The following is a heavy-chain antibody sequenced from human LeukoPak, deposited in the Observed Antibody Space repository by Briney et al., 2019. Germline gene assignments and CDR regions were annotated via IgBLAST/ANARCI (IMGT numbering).Heavy chain of an antibody. J-gene: IGHJ4*02. D-gene: IGHD3-9*01. CDR2: IDPSVSYT. CDR1: GYSFTSYW. Sequence: GESLKISCKGSGYSFTSYWISWVRQMPGKGLEWMGRIDPSVSYTNYSPSFQGHVTISADKSISTAYLQWSSLKASDTAMYYCASSSDILTGYYIGPVDYWGQGTLVTVSS. CDR3: ASSSDILTGYYIGPVDY. V-gene: IGHV5-10-1*01.